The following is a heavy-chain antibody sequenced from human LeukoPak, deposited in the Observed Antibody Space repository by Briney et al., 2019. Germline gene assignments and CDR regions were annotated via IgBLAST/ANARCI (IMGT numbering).Heavy chain of an antibody. Sequence: GGSLRLSCAASGFTFNNYGMTWVRQAPGKGLEWVSALSGSGGSTYYADSVKGRFTISRDNSKNTLYLQMNSLRAEDTAVYYCAKDHYDILTGYPDAFDIWGQGTMVTVSS. D-gene: IGHD3-9*01. J-gene: IGHJ3*02. CDR2: LSGSGGST. CDR3: AKDHYDILTGYPDAFDI. V-gene: IGHV3-23*01. CDR1: GFTFNNYG.